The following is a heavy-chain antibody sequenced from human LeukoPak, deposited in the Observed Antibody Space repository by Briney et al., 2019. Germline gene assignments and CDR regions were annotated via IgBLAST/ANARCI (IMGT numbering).Heavy chain of an antibody. D-gene: IGHD3-22*01. CDR3: AGGYYSEYYYYGMDV. CDR2: ISYDGSNK. V-gene: IGHV3-30*03. J-gene: IGHJ6*02. Sequence: GGSLRLSCAASGFTFSSYGMHWVRQAPGKGLEWVAVISYDGSNKYYADSVKGRFTISRDNSKNTLYLQMNSLRAEDMAVYYCAGGYYSEYYYYGMDVWGQGTTVTVSS. CDR1: GFTFSSYG.